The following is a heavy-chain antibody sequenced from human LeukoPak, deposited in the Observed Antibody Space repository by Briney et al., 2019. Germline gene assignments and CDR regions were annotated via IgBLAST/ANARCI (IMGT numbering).Heavy chain of an antibody. J-gene: IGHJ4*02. Sequence: PSETLSLTCTVSGGSISGSSYYWGWIRQPPGKGLEWIGSIYYSGSTYYNPSLKSRVTISVDTSKNQFSLKLSSVTAADTAVYYRARHVYMGYFDYWGQGTLVTVSS. CDR1: GGSISGSSYY. CDR2: IYYSGST. CDR3: ARHVYMGYFDY. D-gene: IGHD1-14*01. V-gene: IGHV4-39*01.